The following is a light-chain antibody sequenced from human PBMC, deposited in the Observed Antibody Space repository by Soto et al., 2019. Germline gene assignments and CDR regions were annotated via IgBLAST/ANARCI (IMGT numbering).Light chain of an antibody. CDR3: QDYNNYSWA. Sequence: DIQMTQYPSTLSASVGDRVTITCRSSQSISRWLAWYQKQPVKAPNVLIYKASSLESGVPSRFSGRGSGAEFTLNISSLKADDFTTDYCQDYNNYSWAFGQGTKVEIK. J-gene: IGKJ1*01. V-gene: IGKV1-5*03. CDR2: KAS. CDR1: QSISRW.